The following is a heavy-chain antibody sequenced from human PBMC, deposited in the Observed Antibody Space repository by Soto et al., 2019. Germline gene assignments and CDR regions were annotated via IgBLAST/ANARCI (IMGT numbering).Heavy chain of an antibody. CDR3: GRLRMYTFGTYYRFIDY. CDR1: GGPINNYY. V-gene: IGHV4-59*01. CDR2: IFYNGST. Sequence: SETLSLTCTVSGGPINNYYWSWIRQSPGGGLEYIGYIFYNGSTNYNPSLKSRVSISLDTSKSQFSLRLSSVSAADTAVYYCGRLRMYTFGTYYRFIDYWGQGTLVTVSS. J-gene: IGHJ4*02. D-gene: IGHD3-10*01.